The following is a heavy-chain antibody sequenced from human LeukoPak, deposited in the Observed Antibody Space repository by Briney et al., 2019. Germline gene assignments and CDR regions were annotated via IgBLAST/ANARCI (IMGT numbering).Heavy chain of an antibody. CDR3: ASGKATAMAQGY. Sequence: GGSLRLSCAASGFTVSSNYMSWVRQATGKGLEWVSFIYSGGSTYYADSVKGRFTISRDNSKNTLYLQMNSLRADDTAVYYCASGKATAMAQGYWGQGTLVTVSS. CDR2: IYSGGST. D-gene: IGHD5-18*01. J-gene: IGHJ4*02. CDR1: GFTVSSNY. V-gene: IGHV3-53*01.